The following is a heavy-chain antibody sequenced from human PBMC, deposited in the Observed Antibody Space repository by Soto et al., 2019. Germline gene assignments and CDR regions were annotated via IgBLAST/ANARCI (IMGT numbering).Heavy chain of an antibody. CDR3: ASQQLGPSYYYGMDV. Sequence: QVQLVQSGAEVKKPGASVNVSCKASGGTFSSYAISWVRQAPGHGLEWMGGIIPIFGTANYAQKFQGRVTITADESTSTAYMELSSLRSEDTAVYYCASQQLGPSYYYGMDVWGQGTTVTVSS. CDR1: GGTFSSYA. J-gene: IGHJ6*02. D-gene: IGHD6-6*01. V-gene: IGHV1-69*12. CDR2: IIPIFGTA.